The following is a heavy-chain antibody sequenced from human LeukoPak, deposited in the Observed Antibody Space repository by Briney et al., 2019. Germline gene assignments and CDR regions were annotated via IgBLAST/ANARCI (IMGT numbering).Heavy chain of an antibody. CDR3: AKDSREYTGYYYGMDV. CDR2: ISGSGGST. CDR1: GLTFSSYA. V-gene: IGHV3-23*01. Sequence: GGSLRLSCAASGLTFSSYAMSWVRQAPGKGLEWVSAISGSGGSTYYADSVKGRFTISRDNSKNTLYLQMNSLRAEDTAVYYCAKDSREYTGYYYGMDVWGQGTTVTVSS. J-gene: IGHJ6*02. D-gene: IGHD6-6*01.